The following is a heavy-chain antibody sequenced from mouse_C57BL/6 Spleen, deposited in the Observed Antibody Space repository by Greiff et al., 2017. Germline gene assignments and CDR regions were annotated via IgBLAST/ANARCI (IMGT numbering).Heavy chain of an antibody. CDR3: AREGPTIVTTKYYCDY. J-gene: IGHJ2*01. CDR2: IYPGSGST. D-gene: IGHD2-5*01. Sequence: QVQLKQPGAELVKPGASVKMSCKASGYTFTSYWITWVKQRPGQGLEWIGDIYPGSGSTNYNEKFKSKATLTVDTSSSTAYMQLSSLTSEDSAVYYCAREGPTIVTTKYYCDYWGQGTTLTVSS. V-gene: IGHV1-55*01. CDR1: GYTFTSYW.